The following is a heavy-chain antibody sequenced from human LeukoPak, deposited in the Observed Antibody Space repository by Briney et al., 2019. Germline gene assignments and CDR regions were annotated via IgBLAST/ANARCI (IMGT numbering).Heavy chain of an antibody. Sequence: SETLSLTCTVSGYSISSGYYWGWIRQPPGKGLEWIGSIYYSGSTYYNPSLKSRVTISVDTSKNQFSLKLSFVTAADTAVYYCARVSFFYYMDVWGKGTTVTVSS. J-gene: IGHJ6*03. CDR1: GYSISSGYY. CDR3: ARVSFFYYMDV. CDR2: IYYSGST. D-gene: IGHD3-3*01. V-gene: IGHV4-38-2*02.